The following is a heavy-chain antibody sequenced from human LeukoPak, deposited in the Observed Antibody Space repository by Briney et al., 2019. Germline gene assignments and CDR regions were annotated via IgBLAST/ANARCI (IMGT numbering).Heavy chain of an antibody. CDR2: INHSGST. CDR3: AREGYDSSGYCNY. CDR1: GASINSSPYY. Sequence: SETLSLTCAVLGASINSSPYYWSWIRQPPGKGLEWIGEINHSGSTNYNPSLKSRVTISVDTSKNQFSLKLSSVTAADTAVYYCAREGYDSSGYCNYWGQGTLVTVSS. D-gene: IGHD3-22*01. V-gene: IGHV4-34*01. J-gene: IGHJ4*02.